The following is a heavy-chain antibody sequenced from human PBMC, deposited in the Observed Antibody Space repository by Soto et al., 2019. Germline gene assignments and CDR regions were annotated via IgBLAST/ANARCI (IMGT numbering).Heavy chain of an antibody. CDR1: GFTFSSYA. V-gene: IGHV3-23*01. D-gene: IGHD4-17*01. J-gene: IGHJ4*02. CDR2: ISGSFGST. Sequence: EVHLLESGGGLVQPGGSLRLSWAASGFTFSSYAMSWVRQAPWKGLELVSCISGSFGSTYYADSVKGRFTISRDNSKNTLYLHMNSLRAEDTAVYYWAKGPLYGDYVAGWGQGTLVTVSS. CDR3: AKGPLYGDYVAG.